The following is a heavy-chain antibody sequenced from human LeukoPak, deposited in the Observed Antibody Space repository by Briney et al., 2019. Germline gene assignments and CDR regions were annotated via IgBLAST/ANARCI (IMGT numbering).Heavy chain of an antibody. CDR2: IYYSGST. CDR1: GGSISSSSYY. D-gene: IGHD6-13*01. Sequence: SETLSLTCTVSGGSISSSSYYWGWIRQPPGKGLEWIGSIYYSGSTYYNPSLKSRATISVDTSKNQFSLKLSSVTAADTAVYYCARRVGSWYVWFDPWGQGTLVTVSS. J-gene: IGHJ5*02. V-gene: IGHV4-39*01. CDR3: ARRVGSWYVWFDP.